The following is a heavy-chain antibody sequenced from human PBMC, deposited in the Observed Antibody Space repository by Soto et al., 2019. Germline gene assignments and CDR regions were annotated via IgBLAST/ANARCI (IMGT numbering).Heavy chain of an antibody. Sequence: PSETLSLTCTVSGGSTNSDYWSWIRQAPRKGLESIGYLYDRGATNYNPSLRSRVTISVDTSKTQYSLKLSSVPAAATGVYFCARVRSSVDILTGYRDAFDIWGQGTIVTVSS. CDR1: GGSTNSDY. CDR2: LYDRGAT. D-gene: IGHD3-9*01. CDR3: ARVRSSVDILTGYRDAFDI. V-gene: IGHV4-59*12. J-gene: IGHJ3*02.